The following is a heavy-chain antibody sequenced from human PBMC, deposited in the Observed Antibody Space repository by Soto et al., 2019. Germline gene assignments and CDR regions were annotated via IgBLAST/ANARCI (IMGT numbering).Heavy chain of an antibody. J-gene: IGHJ3*01. D-gene: IGHD3-22*01. CDR2: ISAHTGSS. CDR3: ARAFFYQGSDSRGYSFDXXXF. Sequence: ASVKVSCKASGYTFTSSGMSWVRQAPGQGLEWMGWISAHTGSSEYAQRFQGRVTMTTDRSTSTAYMELRSLRSDDTAVYYCARAFFYQGSDSRGYSFDXXXFWGPGTLVTVSS. CDR1: GYTFTSSG. V-gene: IGHV1-18*01.